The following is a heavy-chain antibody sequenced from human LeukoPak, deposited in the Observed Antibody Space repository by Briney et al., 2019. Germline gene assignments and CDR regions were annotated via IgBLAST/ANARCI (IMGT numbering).Heavy chain of an antibody. J-gene: IGHJ3*01. V-gene: IGHV4-39*01. CDR3: ARSVGIAVAEDAFAL. D-gene: IGHD6-19*01. Sequence: SETLSLTCSVSGDTISTSDHYWGWIRQPPGKGLEWIGSIYYTGNTYYNPSLKSRVTISVDTSKNQFSLRLTSVTAADTAVYYCARSVGIAVAEDAFALWGQGTMVTVSS. CDR2: IYYTGNT. CDR1: GDTISTSDHY.